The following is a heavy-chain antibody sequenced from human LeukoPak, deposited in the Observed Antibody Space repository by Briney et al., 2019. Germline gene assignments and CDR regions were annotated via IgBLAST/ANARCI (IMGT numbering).Heavy chain of an antibody. CDR3: AGSLAYCGGDCRLGDY. Sequence: PGGSLRLSCAASGCTVSNNYMGWVRQAPAKGLEGVSVVNTVDTTYYADSVRGRFTISRDSSENTLYLQMNSLRVEDTAVYYCAGSLAYCGGDCRLGDYWGQGTLVTVSS. CDR2: VNTVDTT. CDR1: GCTVSNNY. V-gene: IGHV3-66*01. J-gene: IGHJ4*02. D-gene: IGHD2-21*02.